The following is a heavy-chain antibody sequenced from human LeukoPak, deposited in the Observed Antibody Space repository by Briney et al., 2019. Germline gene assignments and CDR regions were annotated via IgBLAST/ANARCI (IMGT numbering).Heavy chain of an antibody. CDR3: AAGWGTTVTSSFYYGMDV. J-gene: IGHJ6*02. CDR1: GFTFSSYA. CDR2: ISGGGDST. V-gene: IGHV3-23*01. Sequence: GGSLRLSCAASGFTFSSYAMSWVRQAPGKGLEWVSAISGGGDSTYYADSVKGRFTISRDNSKNTLYLQMNSPRAEDTAVYYCAAGWGTTVTSSFYYGMDVWGQGTTVTVSS. D-gene: IGHD4-17*01.